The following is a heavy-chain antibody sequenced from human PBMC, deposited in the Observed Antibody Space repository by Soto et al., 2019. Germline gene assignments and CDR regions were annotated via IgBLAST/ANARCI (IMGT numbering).Heavy chain of an antibody. CDR3: ARDLVRYYYYGMDV. V-gene: IGHV3-13*01. Sequence: PGGSLRLSCAASGFTFSTSDMHWVRQVTGKGLEWVSVIGGGGSTYYADSVKGRFTISRDNSKNSLYLQMNSLRAEDTAVYYCARDLVRYYYYGMDVWGQGTTVTVSS. J-gene: IGHJ6*02. CDR1: GFTFSTSD. D-gene: IGHD3-16*01. CDR2: IGGGGST.